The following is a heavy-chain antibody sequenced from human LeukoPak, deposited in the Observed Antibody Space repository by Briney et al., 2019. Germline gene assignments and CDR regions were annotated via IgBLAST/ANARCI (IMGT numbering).Heavy chain of an antibody. CDR2: IYHSGST. D-gene: IGHD2-15*01. Sequence: SETLSLTCAVSGYSISSGYYWGWIQQPPGKGLEWIGSIYHSGSTYYNPSLKSRVTISVDTSKTQFSLKLSSVTAADTAVYYCARPRGSCSGGSCYYYYFDYWGQGTLVTVSS. J-gene: IGHJ4*02. CDR3: ARPRGSCSGGSCYYYYFDY. V-gene: IGHV4-38-2*01. CDR1: GYSISSGYY.